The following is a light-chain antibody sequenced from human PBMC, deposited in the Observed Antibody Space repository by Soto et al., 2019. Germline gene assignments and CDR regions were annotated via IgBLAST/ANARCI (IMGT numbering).Light chain of an antibody. Sequence: QSALTQPASASGSPGQSVTISCTGTSSDFGGYNYVSWYQQHPGKAPKLIIYEVTKRPSGVPDRFSGSKSGNTASLTVSGLQAEDEADYYCSSYAGSNSYVFGTGTKVTVL. CDR3: SSYAGSNSYV. CDR2: EVT. CDR1: SSDFGGYNY. V-gene: IGLV2-8*01. J-gene: IGLJ1*01.